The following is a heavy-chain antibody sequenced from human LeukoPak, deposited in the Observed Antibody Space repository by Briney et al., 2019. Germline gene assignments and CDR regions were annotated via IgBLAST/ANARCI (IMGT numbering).Heavy chain of an antibody. J-gene: IGHJ4*02. CDR1: GFTFSSYW. CDR3: ARDQYDTWSRRGNFDS. D-gene: IGHD3-3*01. Sequence: PGGSLRLSCAASGFTFSSYWMSWVRQAPGKGLEWVANIKLDGSEKNYVDSVKGRFTISRDNTKNSPYLQMNSLRVEDTAVFYCARDQYDTWSRRGNFDSWGQGTLVIVSS. CDR2: IKLDGSEK. V-gene: IGHV3-7*03.